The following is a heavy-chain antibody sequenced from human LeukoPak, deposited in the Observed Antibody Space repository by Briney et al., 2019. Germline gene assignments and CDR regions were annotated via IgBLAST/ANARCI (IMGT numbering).Heavy chain of an antibody. CDR2: IKSKTDGGTT. J-gene: IGHJ4*02. D-gene: IGHD3/OR15-3a*01. Sequence: GGSLRLSCAASGFTFSTYAMSWVRQAPGKGLEWVGRIKSKTDGGTTDYAAPVKGRFTISRDDSKNTLYLQMNSLKTEDTAVYYCTTHGTGYYSFDYWGQGTLVTVSS. V-gene: IGHV3-15*01. CDR3: TTHGTGYYSFDY. CDR1: GFTFSTYA.